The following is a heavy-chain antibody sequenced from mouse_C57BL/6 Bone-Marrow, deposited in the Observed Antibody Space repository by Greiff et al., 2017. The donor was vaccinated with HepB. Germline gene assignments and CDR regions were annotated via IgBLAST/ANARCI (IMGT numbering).Heavy chain of an antibody. CDR1: GYTFTSYG. Sequence: VKLVESGAELARPGASVKLSCKASGYTFTSYGISWVKQRTGQGLEWIGEIYPRSGNTYYNEKFKGKATLTADKSSSTAYMELRSLTSEDSAVYFCAKYYGSSYEFAYWGQGTLVTVSA. CDR2: IYPRSGNT. CDR3: AKYYGSSYEFAY. D-gene: IGHD1-1*01. J-gene: IGHJ3*01. V-gene: IGHV1-81*01.